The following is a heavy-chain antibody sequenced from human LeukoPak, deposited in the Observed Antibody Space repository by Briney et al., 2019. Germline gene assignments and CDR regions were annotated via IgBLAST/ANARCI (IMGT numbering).Heavy chain of an antibody. D-gene: IGHD6-13*01. Sequence: GESLKISWMVYGYSFTSYWIGWARQMAGEGLEWMGIIYPGDSDTRYSPSFQGEVTISADESISTAYLQWSSLKASDTAMYYCARLFRSSWYSLGGAVDIWGQGTMVTVSS. CDR3: ARLFRSSWYSLGGAVDI. V-gene: IGHV5-51*01. CDR2: IYPGDSDT. CDR1: GYSFTSYW. J-gene: IGHJ3*02.